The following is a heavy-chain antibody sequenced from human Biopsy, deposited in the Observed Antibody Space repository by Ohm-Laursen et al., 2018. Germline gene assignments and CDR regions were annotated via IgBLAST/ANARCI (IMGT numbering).Heavy chain of an antibody. CDR2: INPDGSVK. V-gene: IGHV3-7*01. D-gene: IGHD5-24*01. CDR1: GFMFSASW. J-gene: IGHJ4*02. Sequence: SLRLSCSASGFMFSASWMSWVRQAPGKGLEWVANINPDGSVKYFADSVKGRFTISRNNAENSMYLQMSSLTFDDTAVYYCARDERWGQGTLVTVSS. CDR3: ARDER.